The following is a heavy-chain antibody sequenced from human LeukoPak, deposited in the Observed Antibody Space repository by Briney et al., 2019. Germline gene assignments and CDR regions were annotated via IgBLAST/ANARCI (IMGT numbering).Heavy chain of an antibody. D-gene: IGHD3-22*01. CDR3: AKDLFVTYYDSSGYYGAFDI. V-gene: IGHV3-23*01. Sequence: GGSLRLSCAASGFTFSSYAMSWVRQAPGKGLEWVSAISGSGGSTYYADSVKGRFTISRDNSKNTLYLQMNSLRAEDTAVYYCAKDLFVTYYDSSGYYGAFDIWGQGTMVTVPS. CDR1: GFTFSSYA. CDR2: ISGSGGST. J-gene: IGHJ3*02.